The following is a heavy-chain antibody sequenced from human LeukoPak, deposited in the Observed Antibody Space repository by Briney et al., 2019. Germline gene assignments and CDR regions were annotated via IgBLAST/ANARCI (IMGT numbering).Heavy chain of an antibody. CDR2: ISSGSGTI. CDR1: GFTFSSYT. J-gene: IGHJ3*02. V-gene: IGHV3-48*01. CDR3: ARGRHLDGFDI. Sequence: GGSLRLSCAASGFTFSSYTMNWVRQAPGKGLEWLSYISSGSGTIYYADSVKGRFTISRDNAKNSLYLQMSSLRAGDTAVYYCARGRHLDGFDIWGQGTLVTVSS. D-gene: IGHD6-6*01.